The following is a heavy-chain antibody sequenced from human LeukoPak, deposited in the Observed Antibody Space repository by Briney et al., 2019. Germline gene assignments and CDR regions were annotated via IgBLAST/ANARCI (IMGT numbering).Heavy chain of an antibody. CDR2: ISSRSSHI. CDR1: GFTFSSFA. V-gene: IGHV3-21*01. Sequence: GESLRLSCAASGFTFSSFAMNWVRQARGKGLEWLSSISSRSSHIYYADSVKGRFTISRDNAKESLYLHMNSLRDEDTAVYYCARPGGSGVMAFDIWGQGTMVTVSS. D-gene: IGHD3-10*01. J-gene: IGHJ3*02. CDR3: ARPGGSGVMAFDI.